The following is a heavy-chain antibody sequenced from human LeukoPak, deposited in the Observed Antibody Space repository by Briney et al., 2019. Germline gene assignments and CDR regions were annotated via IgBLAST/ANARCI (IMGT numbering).Heavy chain of an antibody. CDR2: IYHSGST. CDR3: ARKHGFSYGSYFDS. Sequence: SETLPLTCAVSGGSISSSNWWSWVRQPPGKGLEWIGEIYHSGSTNYNPSLKSRVTISVDKSKNQFSLKLNSVTAADTAVYFCARKHGFSYGSYFDSWGQGTLVTVSS. V-gene: IGHV4-4*02. D-gene: IGHD5-18*01. J-gene: IGHJ4*02. CDR1: GGSISSSNW.